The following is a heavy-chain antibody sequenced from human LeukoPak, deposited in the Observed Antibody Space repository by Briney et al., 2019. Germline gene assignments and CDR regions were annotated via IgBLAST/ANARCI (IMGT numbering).Heavy chain of an antibody. CDR3: ARSVKQMTATGWFDP. CDR1: GGSVTSYY. V-gene: IGHV4-59*02. Sequence: PSETLSLTCSVSGGSVTSYYWNWVRQTPGKGLEWIGYISSSETTDYGPSFKSRVTMSLDTSKNQFSLKLSSVTAADTAVYYCARSVKQMTATGWFDPWGQGALVTVSS. D-gene: IGHD2-21*02. CDR2: ISSSETT. J-gene: IGHJ5*02.